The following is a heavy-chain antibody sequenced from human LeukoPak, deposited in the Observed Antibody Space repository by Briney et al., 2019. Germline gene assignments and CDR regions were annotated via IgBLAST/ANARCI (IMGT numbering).Heavy chain of an antibody. CDR3: ARLAVAGLSFDY. Sequence: PSETLSLTCTVAGGSISTYYWRWIRQPPGKGLEWVGYIYYSGRTNYNPSLKSRVTISVDTSKNQFSLKLSSVTAADTAVYYCARLAVAGLSFDYWGQGTLVTVSS. D-gene: IGHD6-19*01. CDR2: IYYSGRT. J-gene: IGHJ4*02. CDR1: GGSISTYY. V-gene: IGHV4-59*08.